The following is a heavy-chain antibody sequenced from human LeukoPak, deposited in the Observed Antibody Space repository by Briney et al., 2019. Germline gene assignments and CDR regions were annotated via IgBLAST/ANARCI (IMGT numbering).Heavy chain of an antibody. CDR1: DDSITIYY. J-gene: IGHJ3*02. Sequence: SETLSLTCTVSDDSITIYYWSWIRQPPGKGLEWIGYIDHTGITNYNPSLNSRVTISRDTSKNHFSLELSSATAADTAVYYCAREHGSGGKGIDIWGQGTMVTVSS. CDR2: IDHTGIT. CDR3: AREHGSGGKGIDI. V-gene: IGHV4-59*01. D-gene: IGHD3-10*01.